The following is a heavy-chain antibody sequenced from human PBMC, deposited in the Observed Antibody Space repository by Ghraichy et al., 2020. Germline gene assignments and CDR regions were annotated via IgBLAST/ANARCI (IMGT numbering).Heavy chain of an antibody. Sequence: SETLSLTCAVYGGSFSGYYWSWIRKPPGKGVEWIGEINHRGRTNYNPSLKSRVTISVDTSKNQFSLKLSSVTAADTAVYYCARGPARFDFWSGYIRHFDYWGQGTLVTVSS. CDR1: GGSFSGYY. V-gene: IGHV4-34*01. CDR2: INHRGRT. CDR3: ARGPARFDFWSGYIRHFDY. D-gene: IGHD3-3*01. J-gene: IGHJ4*02.